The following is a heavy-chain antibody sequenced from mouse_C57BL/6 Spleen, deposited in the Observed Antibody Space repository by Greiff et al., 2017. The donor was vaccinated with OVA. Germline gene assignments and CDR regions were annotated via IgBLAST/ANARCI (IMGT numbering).Heavy chain of an antibody. Sequence: EVQLQQSGAELVKPGASVKLSCTASGFNIKDYYMHWVKQRTEQGLEWIGRIDPEDGATKYAPKFQGKATITADTSSNTAYLQLSSLTSEDTAVYYCARSDYYGSSPFAYWGQGTLVTVSA. CDR1: GFNIKDYY. J-gene: IGHJ3*01. D-gene: IGHD1-1*01. CDR3: ARSDYYGSSPFAY. V-gene: IGHV14-2*01. CDR2: IDPEDGAT.